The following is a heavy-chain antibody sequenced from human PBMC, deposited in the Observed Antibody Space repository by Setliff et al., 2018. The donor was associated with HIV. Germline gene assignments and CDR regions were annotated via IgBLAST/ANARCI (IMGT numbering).Heavy chain of an antibody. D-gene: IGHD4-17*01. CDR3: ARGTTLNVVPDAFDI. V-gene: IGHV4-38-2*02. CDR2: INHSGST. J-gene: IGHJ3*02. CDR1: GYSISSGYY. Sequence: SETLSLTCTVSGYSISSGYYWGWIRQPPGKGLEWIGEINHSGSTNYNPSLKSRVTISVDTSKNQISLRLNSLTAADTAVYYCARGTTLNVVPDAFDIWGQGTMVTVSS.